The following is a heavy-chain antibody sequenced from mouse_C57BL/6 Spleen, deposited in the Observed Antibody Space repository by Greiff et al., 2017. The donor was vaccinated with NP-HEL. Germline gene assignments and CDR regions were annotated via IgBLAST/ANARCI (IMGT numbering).Heavy chain of an antibody. Sequence: EVKLVESGPELVKPGASVKISCKASGYSFTGYYMNWVKQSPEKSLEWIGEINPSTGGTTYNQKFKAKATLTVDKSSSTAYMQLKSLTSEDSAVYYCARKDYDGYYRYFDYWGQGTTLTVSS. J-gene: IGHJ2*01. D-gene: IGHD2-3*01. CDR1: GYSFTGYY. V-gene: IGHV1-42*01. CDR3: ARKDYDGYYRYFDY. CDR2: INPSTGGT.